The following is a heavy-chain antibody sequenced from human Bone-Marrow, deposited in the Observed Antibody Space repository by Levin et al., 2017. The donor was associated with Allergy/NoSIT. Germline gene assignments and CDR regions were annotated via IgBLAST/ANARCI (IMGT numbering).Heavy chain of an antibody. CDR2: ISYDGSNK. CDR1: GFTFSSYA. CDR3: ARGYCSGGSCHSLYYDYYGMDV. D-gene: IGHD2-15*01. V-gene: IGHV3-30-3*01. J-gene: IGHJ6*02. Sequence: LSLTCAASGFTFSSYAMHWVRQAPGKGLEWVAVISYDGSNKYYADSVKGRFTISRDNSKNTLYLQMNSLRAEDTAVYYCARGYCSGGSCHSLYYDYYGMDVWGQGTTVTVSS.